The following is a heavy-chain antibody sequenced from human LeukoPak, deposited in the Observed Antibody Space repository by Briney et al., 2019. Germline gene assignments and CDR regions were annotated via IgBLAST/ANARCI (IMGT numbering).Heavy chain of an antibody. V-gene: IGHV1-18*01. CDR3: ARDCSSTSCYGIDAFDI. Sequence: GASVKVSFKASGYTFTSYGISWVRQAPGQGIEWMGWISAYNGNTKYAQKLQGRVTMTTDTSTSAAYMELRSLRSDDTAVYYCARDCSSTSCYGIDAFDIWGQGTMVTVSS. CDR1: GYTFTSYG. D-gene: IGHD2-2*01. CDR2: ISAYNGNT. J-gene: IGHJ3*02.